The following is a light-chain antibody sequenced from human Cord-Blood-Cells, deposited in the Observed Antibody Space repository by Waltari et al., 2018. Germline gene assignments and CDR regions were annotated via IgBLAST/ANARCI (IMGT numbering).Light chain of an antibody. CDR3: CSYAGSSTYYV. CDR1: SSDVGSYNL. CDR2: EGS. V-gene: IGLV2-23*01. Sequence: QSALTQPASVSGSPGQSITISCTGTSSDVGSYNLVPCYQQHPGQAPKLMIYEGSKRPSGVSNRFSGSKSGNTASLTISGLQAEDEADYYCCSYAGSSTYYVFGTGTKVTVL. J-gene: IGLJ1*01.